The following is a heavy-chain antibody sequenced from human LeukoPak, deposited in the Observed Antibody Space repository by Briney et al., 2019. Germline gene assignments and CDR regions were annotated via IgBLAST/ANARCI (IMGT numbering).Heavy chain of an antibody. V-gene: IGHV3-30*04. CDR1: GFIFSNYA. CDR2: ISYAGTNI. D-gene: IGHD6-13*01. Sequence: GGSLRLSCAASGFIFSNYAMYWVRQAPGEGLEWVAIISYAGTNIHYADSVKGRFTISRDNSKNTLYLQMNSLRAEDTAVYYCARDRVAAAGTNWFDPWGQGTLVTVSS. CDR3: ARDRVAAAGTNWFDP. J-gene: IGHJ5*02.